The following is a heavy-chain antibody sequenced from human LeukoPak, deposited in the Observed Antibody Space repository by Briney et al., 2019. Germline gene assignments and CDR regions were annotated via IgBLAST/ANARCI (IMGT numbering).Heavy chain of an antibody. CDR3: ARIGGYFDY. CDR2: IYYSGST. V-gene: IGHV4-39*01. Sequence: SETLSLTCTVSGGSISSSSHYWGWIRQPPGKGLEWIGSIYYSGSTYYNPSLKSRVTITVDTSKNQFSLKLSSVTAADTAVYYCARIGGYFDYWGQGTLVTVSS. J-gene: IGHJ4*02. D-gene: IGHD3-16*01. CDR1: GGSISSSSHY.